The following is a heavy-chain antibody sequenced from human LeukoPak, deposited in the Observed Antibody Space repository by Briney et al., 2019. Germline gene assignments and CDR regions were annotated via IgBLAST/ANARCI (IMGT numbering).Heavy chain of an antibody. D-gene: IGHD1-7*01. CDR2: ISGSDGTT. V-gene: IGHV3-23*01. Sequence: GGSLRLSCAASGFTFSSYAMSWVRQAPGKGLEWVSAISGSDGTTYYADSVQGRFTISRDNSKSTLYLQMSSLRADDTAVYYCAKFRGTTRSTLEYWGQGTLVTVSS. CDR3: AKFRGTTRSTLEY. CDR1: GFTFSSYA. J-gene: IGHJ4*02.